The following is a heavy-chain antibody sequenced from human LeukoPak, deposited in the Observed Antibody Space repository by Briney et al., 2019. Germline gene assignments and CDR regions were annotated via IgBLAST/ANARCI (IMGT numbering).Heavy chain of an antibody. Sequence: SVKVSCKASGGTFSSYAISWVRQAPGQGLEWMGGIIPIFGTANYAQKFQGRVTITADESTSTAYMELSSLRSEDTAVYYCARAKMQQLATFDYWGQGTLVTVSS. J-gene: IGHJ4*02. V-gene: IGHV1-69*13. D-gene: IGHD6-13*01. CDR2: IIPIFGTA. CDR1: GGTFSSYA. CDR3: ARAKMQQLATFDY.